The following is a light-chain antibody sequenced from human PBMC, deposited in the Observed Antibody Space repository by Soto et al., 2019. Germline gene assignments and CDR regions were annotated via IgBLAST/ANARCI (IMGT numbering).Light chain of an antibody. CDR1: SSNFGSNY. Sequence: QLVLTQPPSASGTPGQRVTISCSGSSSNFGSNYVYWYQQLPGTAPKLLIFSNNQRPSGVPDRFSGSKSGTSASLAISGLRSEDEADYYCAACDDSRSGWVFGGGTKLTVL. V-gene: IGLV1-47*02. J-gene: IGLJ3*02. CDR3: AACDDSRSGWV. CDR2: SNN.